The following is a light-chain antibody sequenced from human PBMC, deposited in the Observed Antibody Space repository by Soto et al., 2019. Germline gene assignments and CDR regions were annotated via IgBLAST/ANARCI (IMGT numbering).Light chain of an antibody. CDR1: SSNIGGNS. Sequence: QAVVTQPPSVSAAPGQKVTISCSGSSSNIGGNSVSWYQQLPGTAPKLLIYDDNKRPSGIPDRFSGSKSGTSASLAISGLRSEDEADYYCAAWHDSLSGVIFGGGTKLTVL. V-gene: IGLV1-51*01. CDR2: DDN. J-gene: IGLJ2*01. CDR3: AAWHDSLSGVI.